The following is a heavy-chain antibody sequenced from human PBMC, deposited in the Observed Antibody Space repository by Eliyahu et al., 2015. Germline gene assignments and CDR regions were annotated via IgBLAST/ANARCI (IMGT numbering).Heavy chain of an antibody. D-gene: IGHD4-17*01. Sequence: QVQLVESGGGVVQPGRSLRLSCAASGFTFSSYAMHWVRQAPGKGLGWVAVISYDGSNKYYADSVKGRFTISRDNSKNTLYLQMNSLRAEDTAVYYCARDFGRDYGYWGQGTLVTVSS. J-gene: IGHJ4*02. CDR1: GFTFSSYA. V-gene: IGHV3-30-3*01. CDR3: ARDFGRDYGY. CDR2: ISYDGSNK.